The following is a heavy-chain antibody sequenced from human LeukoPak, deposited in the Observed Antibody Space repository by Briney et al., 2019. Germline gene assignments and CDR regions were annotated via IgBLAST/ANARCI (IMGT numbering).Heavy chain of an antibody. CDR1: GYSVNNGYY. CDR2: LYHIDSV. CDR3: ARQHDSYFYYYVDV. Sequence: SETLSLTCAVSGYSVNNGYYWVWIRQPPGKGLEWIGSLYHIDSVYYNTALQSRVSMSVDTSKNQFSLKLSFVTAADTAVYYCARQHDSYFYYYVDVWGSGTTVTVSS. V-gene: IGHV4-38-2*01. J-gene: IGHJ6*03.